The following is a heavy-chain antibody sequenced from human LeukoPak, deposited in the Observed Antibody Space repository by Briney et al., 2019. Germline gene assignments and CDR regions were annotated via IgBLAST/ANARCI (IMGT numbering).Heavy chain of an antibody. CDR3: ARDGVGEDY. D-gene: IGHD3-10*01. J-gene: IGHJ4*02. CDR2: IRSDGSTT. V-gene: IGHV3-74*01. CDR1: GFTFSRYW. Sequence: QPGGSLRLSCAASGFTFSRYWMHWVRQAPGKGLVWVSYIRSDGSTTYADSVKGRFTISGDNAKNTLYLQMNSLRAEDTAVYYCARDGVGEDYWGQGTLVTVSS.